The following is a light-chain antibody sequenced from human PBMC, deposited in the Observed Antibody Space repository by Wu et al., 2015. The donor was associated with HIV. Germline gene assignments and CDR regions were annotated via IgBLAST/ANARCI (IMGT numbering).Light chain of an antibody. CDR3: QQYEHWPPLT. J-gene: IGKJ4*01. V-gene: IGKV3-15*01. CDR2: AAS. Sequence: EIVLTQSPGTLSLSPGERATFSCRASQSVGGDLAWYQQKPGQAPRLLVSAASTRASGIPARFSGTGSGTEFALTIDSLQSEDSAVYFCQQYEHWPPLTFGGGTTVEI. CDR1: QSVGGD.